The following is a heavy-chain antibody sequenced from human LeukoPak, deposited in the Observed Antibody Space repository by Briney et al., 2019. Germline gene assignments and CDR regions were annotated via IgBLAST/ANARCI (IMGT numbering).Heavy chain of an antibody. CDR2: IYSGGST. J-gene: IGHJ3*02. Sequence: PGGSLRLSCAASGFTFSSYEMNWVRQAPGKGLEWVSVIYSGGSTYYADSVKGRFTISRDSFKNTLYLQMNSLRPEDTAVYYCAKEGDYYGSGSYRDGFDIWGQGTRATVSS. V-gene: IGHV3-66*02. CDR1: GFTFSSYE. D-gene: IGHD3-10*01. CDR3: AKEGDYYGSGSYRDGFDI.